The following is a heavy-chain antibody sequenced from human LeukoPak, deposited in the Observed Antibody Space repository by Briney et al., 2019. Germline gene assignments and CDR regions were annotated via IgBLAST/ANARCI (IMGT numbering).Heavy chain of an antibody. Sequence: HPGGSLRLSCAASGFTFSSYAMSWVRQAPGKGLEWVSAISGSGGSTYYADSVKGRFTISRDNSKNSLYLQMNSLRPDDTALYFCASGIRERGFDYWGHGTLVTVSS. CDR1: GFTFSSYA. D-gene: IGHD1-1*01. J-gene: IGHJ4*01. CDR2: ISGSGGST. CDR3: ASGIRERGFDY. V-gene: IGHV3-23*01.